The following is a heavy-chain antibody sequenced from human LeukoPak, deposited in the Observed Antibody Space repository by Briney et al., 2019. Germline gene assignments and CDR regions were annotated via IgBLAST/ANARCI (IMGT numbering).Heavy chain of an antibody. J-gene: IGHJ4*02. D-gene: IGHD3-22*01. CDR1: GGSISGYY. CDR2: IYYSGSS. V-gene: IGHV4-59*01. Sequence: SETLSLTCTVSGGSISGYYWGWIPQPPGKGLEWIGYIYYSGSSKYSPSLKSRVTMSVDTSKNQFSLKLSPVTAADTAVYYCARYDSSGFALENWGQGTLVTVSS. CDR3: ARYDSSGFALEN.